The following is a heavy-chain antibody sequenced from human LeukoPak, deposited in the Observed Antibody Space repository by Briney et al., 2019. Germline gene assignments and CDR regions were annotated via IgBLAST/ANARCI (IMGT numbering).Heavy chain of an antibody. CDR2: VRGATST. D-gene: IGHD5-12*01. V-gene: IGHV3-23*01. CDR1: GFTFSNYA. J-gene: IGHJ4*02. Sequence: QAGGSLRLSCAASGFTFSNYAMAWVRQAPGKGLEWVSVVRGATSTDYADSVKGRFTISRDDSKNTLYLQMNSLRAGDTAIYYCATPGYSGYDFPSWGQGTLVTVPS. CDR3: ATPGYSGYDFPS.